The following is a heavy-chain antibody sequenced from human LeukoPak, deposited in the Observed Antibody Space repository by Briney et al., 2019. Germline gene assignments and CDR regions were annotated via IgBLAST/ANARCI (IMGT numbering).Heavy chain of an antibody. D-gene: IGHD1-1*01. V-gene: IGHV3-7*05. CDR2: IKGDGSEK. CDR1: GFTFSSYW. Sequence: GGSLRLSCAASGFTFSSYWMSWVRQAPGKGLEWVATIKGDGSEKYYVDSMKGRFTISRDNAKNSLYLQMNSLRAEDTAVYYCTRGGGTFASWGQGTLVTVSS. CDR3: TRGGGTFAS. J-gene: IGHJ4*02.